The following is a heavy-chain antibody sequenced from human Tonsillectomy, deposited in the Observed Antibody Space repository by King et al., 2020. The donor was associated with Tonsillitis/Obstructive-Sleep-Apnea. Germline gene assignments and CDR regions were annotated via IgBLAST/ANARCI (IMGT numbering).Heavy chain of an antibody. D-gene: IGHD1-7*01. CDR2: ISSDVTTK. CDR3: AKASIIGTTPTYYYMDV. CDR1: GFTFSSYG. V-gene: IGHV3-30*18. J-gene: IGHJ6*03. Sequence: VQLVESGGGVVQPGRSLRLSCEASGFTFSSYGMHWVRQAPGKGLEWVSVISSDVTTKYYADSVKGRFTISRDNSKNTLYLLMNSLRLEDTAVYYCAKASIIGTTPTYYYMDVWGKGTTVTVSS.